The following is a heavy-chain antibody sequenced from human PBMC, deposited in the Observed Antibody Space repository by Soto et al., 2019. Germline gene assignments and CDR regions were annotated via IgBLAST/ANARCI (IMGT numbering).Heavy chain of an antibody. J-gene: IGHJ3*02. V-gene: IGHV4-59*01. CDR3: ARGGSGCGVEAFDI. Sequence: PSETLSLTCTVSGGSIGSYYWSWIRQPPGKGLEWIGYIYYIGSTNYNPALKSRVTISVDTSKIQFSLKLSSVTAADTAVYYCARGGSGCGVEAFDIWGQGTMVTVSS. D-gene: IGHD3-22*01. CDR1: GGSIGSYY. CDR2: IYYIGST.